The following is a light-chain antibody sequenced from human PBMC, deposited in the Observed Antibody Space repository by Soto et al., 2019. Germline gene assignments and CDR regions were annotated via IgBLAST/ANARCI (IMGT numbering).Light chain of an antibody. Sequence: QSSLTQPPSASGSPGQSVTISYTGTSSDVGGYNYVSWYQQHPGKAPKLMIYEVSKRPSGVPDRFSGSKSGNTASLTVSGLQAEDEADYYCSSYADSNNLVFGGGTQLTVL. CDR1: SSDVGGYNY. CDR3: SSYADSNNLV. V-gene: IGLV2-8*01. J-gene: IGLJ2*01. CDR2: EVS.